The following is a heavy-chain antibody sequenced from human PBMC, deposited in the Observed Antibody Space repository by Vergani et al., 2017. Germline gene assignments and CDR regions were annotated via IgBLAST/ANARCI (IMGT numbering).Heavy chain of an antibody. V-gene: IGHV3-11*06. CDR2: ISSSSSYT. J-gene: IGHJ4*02. D-gene: IGHD1-1*01. CDR3: ARSPGTTSPFDY. CDR1: GFTFSDYY. Sequence: QVQLVESGGGLVKPGGSLRLSCAASGFTFSDYYMSWIRQAPGKGLEWVSYISSSSSYTNYADSVKGRFTISRDNAKNSLYLQMNSLRAEDTAVYYCARSPGTTSPFDYWGQGTLVTVSS.